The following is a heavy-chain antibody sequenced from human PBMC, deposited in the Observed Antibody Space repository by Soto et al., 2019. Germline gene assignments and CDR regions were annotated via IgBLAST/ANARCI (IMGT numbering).Heavy chain of an antibody. D-gene: IGHD2-2*01. CDR1: GGSISSGGYY. J-gene: IGHJ4*02. V-gene: IGHV4-31*03. Sequence: SETLSLTCTVSGGSISSGGYYWSWIRQHPGKGLEWIGYIYYSGSTYYNPSLKSRVTISVDTSKNQFSLKLSSVTAADTAVYYCARDRTGVVSNFDYWGQGTLVTVSS. CDR3: ARDRTGVVSNFDY. CDR2: IYYSGST.